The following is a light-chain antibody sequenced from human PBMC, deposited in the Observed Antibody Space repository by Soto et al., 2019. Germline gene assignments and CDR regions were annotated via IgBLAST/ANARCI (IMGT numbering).Light chain of an antibody. J-gene: IGLJ2*01. CDR3: GTWDSSLSAVV. Sequence: QPLLTQPPSVSAAPGQKVTISCSGSSSNIGNNYVSWYQQLPGTAPKLLIYDNNKRPSGIPDRFSGSKSGTSATLGITGLQTGDEADYYCGTWDSSLSAVVFGGGTKLTVL. CDR2: DNN. CDR1: SSNIGNNY. V-gene: IGLV1-51*01.